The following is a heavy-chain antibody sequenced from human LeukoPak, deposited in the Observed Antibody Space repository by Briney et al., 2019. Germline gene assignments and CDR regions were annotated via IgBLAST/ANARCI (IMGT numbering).Heavy chain of an antibody. CDR2: ISNSGDAT. V-gene: IGHV3-23*01. CDR1: GFTFSNYA. CDR3: VRALGYSSGCGDY. Sequence: GRSLRLSCAASGFTFSNYAMSWVRQAPGKGLEWVSTISNSGDATYYADSVKGRFTISRDNSKNTLYLQMNSLRAEDTAVYYCVRALGYSSGCGDYWGQGTLVTVSS. J-gene: IGHJ4*02. D-gene: IGHD6-19*01.